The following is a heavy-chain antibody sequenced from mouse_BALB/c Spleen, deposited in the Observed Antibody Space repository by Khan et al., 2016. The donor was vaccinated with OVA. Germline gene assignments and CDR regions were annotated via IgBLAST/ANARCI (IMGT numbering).Heavy chain of an antibody. CDR2: IDPANGYT. J-gene: IGHJ3*01. CDR1: GFYIKDTY. V-gene: IGHV14-3*02. D-gene: IGHD1-3*01. CDR3: DRNNYYGGSY. Sequence: VQLKQSGPELVKPGASVPLSCTSSGFYIKDTYIHWVKQRPDQGLVWIGRIDPANGYTKFDPRFRRKATITTDTSSNTAYLQRSRQTSEDTAVKYCDRNNYYGGSYWGQGNLVTVSS.